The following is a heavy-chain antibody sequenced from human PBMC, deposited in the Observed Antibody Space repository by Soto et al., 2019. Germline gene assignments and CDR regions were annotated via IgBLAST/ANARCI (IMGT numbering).Heavy chain of an antibody. CDR2: IKSETDGGTT. V-gene: IGHV3-15*01. CDR1: GLTFSNAW. Sequence: EVQLVESGGGLEKPGGSLRLSCAASGLTFSNAWMRWVRQAPGKGLEWVGRIKSETDGGTTDYAAPVRGRFTISRDDSKNTLFLQMNTLKTEETAVYYCTTDPGEARELSLGDYWGQGTLVTVSS. CDR3: TTDPGEARELSLGDY. J-gene: IGHJ4*02. D-gene: IGHD3-16*02.